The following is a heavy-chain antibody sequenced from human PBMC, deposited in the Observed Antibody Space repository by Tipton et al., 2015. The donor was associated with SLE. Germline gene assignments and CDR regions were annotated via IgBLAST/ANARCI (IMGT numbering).Heavy chain of an antibody. V-gene: IGHV4-59*01. D-gene: IGHD2-8*01. CDR3: AREGCNGVACYYDH. J-gene: IGHJ4*02. CDR2: IHYSGST. Sequence: TLSLTCTVSGGSISHYYWTWIRQPPGKGLEWIGYIHYSGSTNYSPSLKSRVSMSTDTSNNRFSLELTSVTAADTAVYYCAREGCNGVACYYDHWGQGTLVTLPP. CDR1: GGSISHYY.